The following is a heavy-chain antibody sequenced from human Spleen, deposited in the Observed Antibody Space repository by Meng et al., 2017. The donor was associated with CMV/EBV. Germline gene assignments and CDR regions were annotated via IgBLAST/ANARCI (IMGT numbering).Heavy chain of an antibody. CDR2: IYYSGST. CDR1: GGSVSSGSYY. D-gene: IGHD3-9*01. V-gene: IGHV4-61*01. J-gene: IGHJ3*02. CDR3: ARGESYDILTGYYPLIGAFDI. Sequence: SQTLSLTCTVSGGSVSSGSYYWSWIRQPPGKGLEWIGHIYYSGSTNYNPSLKSRVTISVDTSKNQFSLKVTSVTAADTAVYYCARGESYDILTGYYPLIGAFDIWGQGTMVTVSS.